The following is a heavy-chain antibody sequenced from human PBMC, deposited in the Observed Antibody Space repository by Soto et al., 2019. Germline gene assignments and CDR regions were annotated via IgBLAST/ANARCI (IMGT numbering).Heavy chain of an antibody. CDR2: IYYSGST. J-gene: IGHJ4*02. V-gene: IGHV4-30-4*01. D-gene: IGHD4-17*01. Sequence: QVQLQESGPGLVKPSQTLSLTCTVSGGSISSGDYYWSWIRQPPGKGLEWIGYIYYSGSTYYNPSLQRRVTMSVDTSKNQFSLKLSSVTAADTAVYYCARDGYGDYVSDYWGQGTLVTVSS. CDR3: ARDGYGDYVSDY. CDR1: GGSISSGDYY.